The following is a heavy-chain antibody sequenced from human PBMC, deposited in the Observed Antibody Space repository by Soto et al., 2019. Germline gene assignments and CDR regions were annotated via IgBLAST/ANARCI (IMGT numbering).Heavy chain of an antibody. V-gene: IGHV3-74*01. CDR3: TRDHPGVGIDY. CDR1: GFTFSSYW. Sequence: EVQLVESGGGLVQPGGSLRLSCAASGFTFSSYWMHWVRHVPGKGLLWVSHIDNDGSGTSYADSVRGRFTISRDNAKSTLYLQMNSLRAEDTAVYYCTRDHPGVGIDYWGQGTLVTVSS. J-gene: IGHJ4*02. CDR2: IDNDGSGT.